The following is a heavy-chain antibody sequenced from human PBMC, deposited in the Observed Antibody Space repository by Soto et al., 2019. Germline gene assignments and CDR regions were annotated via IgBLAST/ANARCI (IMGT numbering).Heavy chain of an antibody. D-gene: IGHD3-22*01. CDR2: IYYSGST. J-gene: IGHJ3*02. Sequence: KPSETLSLTCTVSGGSISSYYWSWIRQPPGKGLEWIGYIYYSGSTNYNPSLKSRVTISLDTSKNQFSLKLSYVTAADTAVYYGARDSPWYYDSSGYYSSDSFDIWGQGTMVTVSS. CDR3: ARDSPWYYDSSGYYSSDSFDI. CDR1: GGSISSYY. V-gene: IGHV4-59*01.